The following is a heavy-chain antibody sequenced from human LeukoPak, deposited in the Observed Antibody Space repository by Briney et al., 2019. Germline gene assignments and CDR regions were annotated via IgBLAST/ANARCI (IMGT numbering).Heavy chain of an antibody. Sequence: AGGSLRLSCAASGFTFSSYAMSWVRQAPGKGLEWVTNIKTDSSETYYADSVKGRFTISRDNSKNTLYLQMNSLRAEDTAVYYCNFVSLLGDPFDYWGQGTLVTVSS. D-gene: IGHD5/OR15-5a*01. J-gene: IGHJ4*02. CDR3: NFVSLLGDPFDY. CDR2: IKTDSSET. CDR1: GFTFSSYA. V-gene: IGHV3-7*01.